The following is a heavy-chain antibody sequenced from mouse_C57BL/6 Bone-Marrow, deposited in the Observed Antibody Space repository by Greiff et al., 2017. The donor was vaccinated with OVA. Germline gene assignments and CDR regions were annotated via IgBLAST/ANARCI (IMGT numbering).Heavy chain of an antibody. CDR2: IHPNSGST. CDR3: ASPYYYGSSPWFAY. CDR1: GYTFTSYW. Sequence: LKQPGAELVKPGASVKLSCKASGYTFTSYWMHWVKQRPGQGLEWIGMIHPNSGSTNYNEKFKSKATLTVDKSSSTAYMQLSSLTSEDSAVYYCASPYYYGSSPWFAYWGQGTLVTVSA. D-gene: IGHD1-1*01. V-gene: IGHV1-64*01. J-gene: IGHJ3*01.